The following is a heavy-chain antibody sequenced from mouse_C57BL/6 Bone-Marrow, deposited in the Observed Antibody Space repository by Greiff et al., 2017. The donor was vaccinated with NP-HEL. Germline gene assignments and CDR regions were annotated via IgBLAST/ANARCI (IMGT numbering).Heavy chain of an antibody. CDR1: GFSLSTFGMG. Sequence: QVTLKVSGPGILQPSQTLSLTCSFSGFSLSTFGMGVGWIRQPSGKGLEWLAHIWWDDDKYYNPVLKSRLTISKATSKHQVFLKIANVDTADTATYYCARIRTTVVAKGDWYFDVWGTGTTVTVSS. D-gene: IGHD1-1*01. CDR3: ARIRTTVVAKGDWYFDV. V-gene: IGHV8-8*01. CDR2: IWWDDDK. J-gene: IGHJ1*03.